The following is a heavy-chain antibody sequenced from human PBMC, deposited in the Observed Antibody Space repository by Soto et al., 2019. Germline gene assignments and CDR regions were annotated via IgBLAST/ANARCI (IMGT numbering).Heavy chain of an antibody. J-gene: IGHJ4*02. D-gene: IGHD1-26*01. Sequence: TFSSYAMSWVRQAPGKGLEWVSAISGSGGSTYYADSVKGRFAISRDNSKNTLYLQMNSLRAEDTAVYYCAKATSPHYPMGAGGYWGQGTLVTVSS. CDR1: TFSSYA. CDR2: ISGSGGST. V-gene: IGHV3-23*01. CDR3: AKATSPHYPMGAGGY.